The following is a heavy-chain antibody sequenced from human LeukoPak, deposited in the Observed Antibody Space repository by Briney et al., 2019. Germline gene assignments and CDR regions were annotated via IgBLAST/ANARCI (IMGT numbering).Heavy chain of an antibody. CDR2: IYDSGST. D-gene: IGHD3-22*01. V-gene: IGHV4-59*01. CDR1: GGFISSYY. CDR3: ARAYYYDSSGYYLPPSYYFDY. Sequence: PSETLSLTCTVSGGFISSYYWSWIRQPPGKGLEWIGYIYDSGSTNYNPSLKSRVTISVDTSKNQFSLKLSSVTAADTAVYYCARAYYYDSSGYYLPPSYYFDYWGQGTLVTVSS. J-gene: IGHJ4*02.